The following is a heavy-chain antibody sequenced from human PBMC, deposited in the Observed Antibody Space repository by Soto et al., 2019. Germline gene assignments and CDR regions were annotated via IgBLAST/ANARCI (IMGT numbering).Heavy chain of an antibody. D-gene: IGHD2-15*01. CDR1: GFTFSSYG. CDR3: AKPRAARSLYYFDY. J-gene: IGHJ4*02. V-gene: IGHV3-30*18. CDR2: ISYDGSNK. Sequence: QVQLVESGGGVVQPGRSLRLSCAASGFTFSSYGMHWVRQAPGKGLEWVAVISYDGSNKYYADSVKGRFTISRDNSKNTLYLQMNSLRAEDTAVYYCAKPRAARSLYYFDYWGQGTLVTVSS.